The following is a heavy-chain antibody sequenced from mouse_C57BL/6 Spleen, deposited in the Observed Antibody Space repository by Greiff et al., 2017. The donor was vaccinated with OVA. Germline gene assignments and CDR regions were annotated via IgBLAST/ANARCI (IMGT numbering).Heavy chain of an antibody. D-gene: IGHD2-4*01. CDR1: GYTFTDYE. CDR2: IDPETGGT. Sequence: VQLQQSGAELVRPGASVTLSCKASGYTFTDYEMHWVKQTPVHGLEWIGAIDPETGGTAYNQKFKGKAILIADKSSSTAYMELRSLTSEDSAVYYCPSTMITTRYFDVWGTGTTVTVSS. CDR3: PSTMITTRYFDV. J-gene: IGHJ1*03. V-gene: IGHV1-15*01.